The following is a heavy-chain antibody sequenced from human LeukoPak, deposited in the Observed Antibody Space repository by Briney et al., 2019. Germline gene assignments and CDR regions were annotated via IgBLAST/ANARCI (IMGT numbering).Heavy chain of an antibody. CDR2: INPNSGGT. J-gene: IGHJ3*02. CDR3: ARAGLWDFYDSSGYHNGAFDI. CDR1: GFTFTDYY. V-gene: IGHV1-2*02. Sequence: GASVKVSCKASGFTFTDYYIHWVRQAPGQGLEWMGWINPNSGGTNYAQKFQHRVTMTRDSSLSTAYMELSRLRSDDTAVYYCARAGLWDFYDSSGYHNGAFDIWGQGTMVTVSS. D-gene: IGHD3-22*01.